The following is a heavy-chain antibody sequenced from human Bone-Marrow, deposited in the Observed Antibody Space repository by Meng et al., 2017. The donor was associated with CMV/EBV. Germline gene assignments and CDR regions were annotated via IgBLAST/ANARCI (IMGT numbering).Heavy chain of an antibody. V-gene: IGHV4-34*01. CDR2: VNRGGDT. CDR3: ARLQNGQLVDHYFDY. J-gene: IGHJ4*02. D-gene: IGHD6-6*01. Sequence: SETLSLTCDVFGGSFSGYFWSWIRQSPGKGLEWIGDVNRGGDTNYNPSLKSRVSISVDTSKNQFSLKLSSVTAADTAVYYCARLQNGQLVDHYFDYWGQGTLVTVSS. CDR1: GGSFSGYF.